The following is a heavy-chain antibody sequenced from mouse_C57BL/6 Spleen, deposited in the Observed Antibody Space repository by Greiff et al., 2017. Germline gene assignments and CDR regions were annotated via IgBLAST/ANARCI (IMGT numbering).Heavy chain of an antibody. V-gene: IGHV1-63*01. Sequence: QVQLQQSGAELVRPGTSVKMSCKASGYTFTNYWIGWAKQRPGHGLEWIGDIYPGGGYTNYNEKFKGKATLTADKSSSTAYMQFSSLTSEDSAIYYCERRATGWYFDVWGTGTTVTVSS. CDR1: GYTFTNYW. CDR2: IYPGGGYT. D-gene: IGHD4-1*02. J-gene: IGHJ1*03. CDR3: ERRATGWYFDV.